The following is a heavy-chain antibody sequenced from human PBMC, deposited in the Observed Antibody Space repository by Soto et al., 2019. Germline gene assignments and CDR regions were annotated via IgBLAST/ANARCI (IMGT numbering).Heavy chain of an antibody. CDR3: ARALYYYDSSGYQNYDDGMDG. D-gene: IGHD3-22*01. CDR2: LIPIFGTA. J-gene: IGHJ6*02. CDR1: GGTFSSYA. Sequence: QVQLVQSGAAVKKPGSSVKVSCKASGGTFSSYAISWVRQAPGQGLEWMGGLIPIFGTANYAQQFQGRVTITADESTSTAYMELSRLRYEDSALYYCARALYYYDSSGYQNYDDGMDGWGQGTTVTVSS. V-gene: IGHV1-69*01.